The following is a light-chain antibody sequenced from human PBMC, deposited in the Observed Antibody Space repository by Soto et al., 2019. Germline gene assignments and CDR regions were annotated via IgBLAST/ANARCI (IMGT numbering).Light chain of an antibody. V-gene: IGKV3-11*01. J-gene: IGKJ2*01. CDR3: QQYKTYPYT. CDR1: QSVSTY. CDR2: DAS. Sequence: ETVLTQSPAILSLSPGERATLSCRASQSVSTYLAWYQQKPGQAPRLLIYDASNRATGIPARFIGSGSGTDFTLTISSLQPDDFASYHCQQYKTYPYTFGQGTELEIK.